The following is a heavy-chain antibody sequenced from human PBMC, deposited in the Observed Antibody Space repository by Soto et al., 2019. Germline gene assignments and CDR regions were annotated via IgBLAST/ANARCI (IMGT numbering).Heavy chain of an antibody. CDR2: ISGSGGST. J-gene: IGHJ5*02. V-gene: IGHV3-23*01. Sequence: GSLRLSCAASGFTFSSYAMSWVRQAPGKGLEWVSAISGSGGSTYYADSVKGRFTISRDNSKNTLYLQMNSLRAEDTAVYYCAKDSARYYYDSSGYPAWGQGTLVTVSS. CDR1: GFTFSSYA. D-gene: IGHD3-22*01. CDR3: AKDSARYYYDSSGYPA.